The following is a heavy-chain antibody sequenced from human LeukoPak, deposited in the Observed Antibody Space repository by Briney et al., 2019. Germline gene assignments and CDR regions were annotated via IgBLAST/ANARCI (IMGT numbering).Heavy chain of an antibody. J-gene: IGHJ4*02. CDR2: ISFDGSNE. Sequence: GGSLRLSCTASGFTFSTYTIHWVRQAPGKGLEWVAVISFDGSNEHYADSVRGRFTISRDNSKNTLYLQMNSLRPEDTALYYCARAYSSGWSLPFDNWGQGTLVLVSS. CDR1: GFTFSTYT. CDR3: ARAYSSGWSLPFDN. D-gene: IGHD6-19*01. V-gene: IGHV3-30-3*01.